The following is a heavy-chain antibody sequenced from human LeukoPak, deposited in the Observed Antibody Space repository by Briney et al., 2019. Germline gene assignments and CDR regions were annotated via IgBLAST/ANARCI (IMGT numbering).Heavy chain of an antibody. CDR2: FDPEDGET. CDR1: GYTLTELS. Sequence: GASVKVSCTVSGYTLTELSMHWVRQAPGKGLEWMGGFDPEDGETIYAQKFQGRVTMTEDTSTDTAYMELSSLRSEDTAVYYCATQRAYYYDSSGYYGAFDIWGQGTMVTVSS. D-gene: IGHD3-22*01. CDR3: ATQRAYYYDSSGYYGAFDI. V-gene: IGHV1-24*01. J-gene: IGHJ3*02.